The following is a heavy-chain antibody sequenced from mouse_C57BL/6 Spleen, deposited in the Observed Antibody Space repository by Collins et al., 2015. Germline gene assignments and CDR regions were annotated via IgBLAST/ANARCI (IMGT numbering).Heavy chain of an antibody. V-gene: IGHV1-82*01. D-gene: IGHD1-1*01. J-gene: IGHJ2*01. Sequence: IYPGDGDTKYNGKFKGKATLTADKSSSTAYMQLSSLTSEDSAVYFCARGDYYGSSLDYWGQGTTLTVSS. CDR3: ARGDYYGSSLDY. CDR2: IYPGDGDT.